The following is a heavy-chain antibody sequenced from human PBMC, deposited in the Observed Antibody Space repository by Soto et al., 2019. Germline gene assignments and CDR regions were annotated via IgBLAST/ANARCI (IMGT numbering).Heavy chain of an antibody. CDR1: GGSISSYY. CDR2: IYYSGIT. V-gene: IGHV4-59*01. Sequence: PSETRSLTCTVSGGSISSYYWSWIRQPPGKGLEWIGYIYYSGITDYNPSLKSRVTISVDTSKSQFSLKLSSVTAADTAVYYCARGGGVYYFDYWGQGTLVTIS. D-gene: IGHD2-8*02. J-gene: IGHJ4*02. CDR3: ARGGGVYYFDY.